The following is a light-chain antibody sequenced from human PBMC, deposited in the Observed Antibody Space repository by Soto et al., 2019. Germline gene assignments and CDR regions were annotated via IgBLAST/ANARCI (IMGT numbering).Light chain of an antibody. V-gene: IGKV1-5*03. Sequence: DIQMTQSPSPLSGSVGDRVTITCRASQTISSWLAWYQQKPGKAPKLLIYKASTLKSGVPSRFSGSGSGTEFTLTISSLQPEDFATYYCQQLNSYPLVTFGQGTRLEIK. J-gene: IGKJ5*01. CDR3: QQLNSYPLVT. CDR1: QTISSW. CDR2: KAS.